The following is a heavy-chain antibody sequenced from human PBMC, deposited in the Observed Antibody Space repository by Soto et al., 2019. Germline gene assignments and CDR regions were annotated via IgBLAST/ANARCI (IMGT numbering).Heavy chain of an antibody. J-gene: IGHJ3*02. V-gene: IGHV1-3*01. D-gene: IGHD3-10*01. CDR1: GYTFTSYA. Sequence: QVQLVQSGAEVKKPGASVKVSCKASGYTFTSYAMHWVRQAPGQRLXWMGWINAGXGKTKYSLQFQGRVTITRDTSASTAYMXLSSLRSXXXXXXXXXXXXXXXXXXXXXXXXXXVNAFDIWGQGTMVTVSS. CDR2: INAGXGKT. CDR3: XXXXXXXXXXXXXXXXXXVNAFDI.